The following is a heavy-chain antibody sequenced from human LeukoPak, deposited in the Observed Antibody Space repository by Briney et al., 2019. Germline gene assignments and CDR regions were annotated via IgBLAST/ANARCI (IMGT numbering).Heavy chain of an antibody. J-gene: IGHJ4*02. D-gene: IGHD4-17*01. CDR1: GGSFSGYY. V-gene: IGHV4-34*01. CDR2: INHSGST. CDR3: ARGNYGSRFGY. Sequence: PSETLSLTCAVYGGSFSGYYWSWIRQPPGKGLEWIGEINHSGSTNYNPSLKSRVTISVDTSKNQFSLKLSSVTAADTAVYYCARGNYGSRFGYWGQGTLVTVSS.